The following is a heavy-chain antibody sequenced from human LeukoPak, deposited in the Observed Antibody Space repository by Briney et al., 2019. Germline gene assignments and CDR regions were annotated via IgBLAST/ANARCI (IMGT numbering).Heavy chain of an antibody. V-gene: IGHV1-2*02. CDR1: GYTFTSYY. CDR3: ARDYCSGGSCGNDY. Sequence: GASVKVSCKASGYTFTSYYMHWVRQAPGQGLEWMGWINPNSGGTNYAQKFQGRVTMTRDTSISTAYMELSRLRSDDTAVYYCARDYCSGGSCGNDYWGQGTLVTVSS. J-gene: IGHJ4*02. CDR2: INPNSGGT. D-gene: IGHD2-15*01.